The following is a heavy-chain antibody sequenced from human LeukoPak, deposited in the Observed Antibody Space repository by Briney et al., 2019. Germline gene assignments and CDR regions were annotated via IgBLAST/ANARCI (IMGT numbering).Heavy chain of an antibody. D-gene: IGHD3-10*01. CDR1: GGSISTSNYY. Sequence: SETLSLTCTVSGGSISTSNYYWGWIRQPPGKGLEWIGNIFYSGSTYYSPSLRSRVTISLDTSRNQLSLKLSSVTAADTAVYYCARQTYYYGSGRFYNAGNWFDPWGQGTLVTVSS. J-gene: IGHJ5*02. CDR3: ARQTYYYGSGRFYNAGNWFDP. CDR2: IFYSGST. V-gene: IGHV4-39*01.